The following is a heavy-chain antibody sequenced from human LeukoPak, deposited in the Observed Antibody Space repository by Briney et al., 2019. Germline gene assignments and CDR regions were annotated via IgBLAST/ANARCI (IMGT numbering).Heavy chain of an antibody. D-gene: IGHD6-13*01. CDR1: GGSVSSGSYY. J-gene: IGHJ4*02. CDR3: ARGAGYSSSNDY. Sequence: SETLSLTYTVSGGSVSSGSYYWSWIRQPPGKGLEWIGYIYYSGSTNYNPSLKSRVTISVDTSKNQFSLKLSSVTAADTAVYYCARGAGYSSSNDYWGQGTLVTVSS. V-gene: IGHV4-61*01. CDR2: IYYSGST.